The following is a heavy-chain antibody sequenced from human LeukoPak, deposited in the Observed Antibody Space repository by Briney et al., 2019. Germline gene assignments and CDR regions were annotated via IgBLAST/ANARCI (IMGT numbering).Heavy chain of an antibody. D-gene: IGHD6-19*01. CDR3: ARVPTDSSGWYHLDY. CDR1: GYTFTAYH. Sequence: ASVKVSCKASGYTFTAYHIHWVRQAPGQGLEWMGIINPSGGSTTYAQKFQGRVAMTSDTSTSTVYMELSSLRSDDTAVYFRARVPTDSSGWYHLDYWGQGTLVTVSS. J-gene: IGHJ4*02. V-gene: IGHV1-46*01. CDR2: INPSGGST.